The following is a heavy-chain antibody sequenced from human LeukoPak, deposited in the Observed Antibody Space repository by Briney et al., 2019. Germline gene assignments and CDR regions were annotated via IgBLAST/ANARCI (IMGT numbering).Heavy chain of an antibody. Sequence: ASVKVSCKASGYTFTSYGISWVRQAPGQGLEWMGWISAYNGNTNYAQKLQGRVTMTTDTSTSTAYMELRSLRSDDTAVYYCARGVGQQLTPTSSRYNWFDPWGQGTLVTVSS. V-gene: IGHV1-18*01. CDR3: ARGVGQQLTPTSSRYNWFDP. J-gene: IGHJ5*02. CDR2: ISAYNGNT. CDR1: GYTFTSYG. D-gene: IGHD6-13*01.